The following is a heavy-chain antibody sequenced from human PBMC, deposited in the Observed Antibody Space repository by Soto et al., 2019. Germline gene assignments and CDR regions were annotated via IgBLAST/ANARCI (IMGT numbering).Heavy chain of an antibody. Sequence: QVQLVQSGAEVKKPGSSVKVSCKASGGTFNSYPISWVRQAPGQGLEWMGGIIPILGTANYAQKFQGRVTITADESTSTAYMELSSLRSEDTALYYCSRDRRGIAAPGGGMDVWGQGTTVTVTS. J-gene: IGHJ6*02. CDR3: SRDRRGIAAPGGGMDV. CDR2: IIPILGTA. CDR1: GGTFNSYP. V-gene: IGHV1-69*01. D-gene: IGHD6-13*01.